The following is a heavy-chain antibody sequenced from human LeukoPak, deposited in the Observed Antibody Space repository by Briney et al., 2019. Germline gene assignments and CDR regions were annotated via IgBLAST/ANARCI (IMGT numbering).Heavy chain of an antibody. CDR1: GYSFTNYW. V-gene: IGHV5-51*01. CDR2: IYPGDSDT. Sequence: GESLKISCKGSGYSFTNYWTGWMRQMPEKGLEWMGIIYPGDSDTRYNPSFQGQVTISADKSISTAYLQWRSVKASDTPMYYYARRFDSSAYLEYWGQGALVTVSS. D-gene: IGHD3-22*01. J-gene: IGHJ4*02. CDR3: ARRFDSSAYLEY.